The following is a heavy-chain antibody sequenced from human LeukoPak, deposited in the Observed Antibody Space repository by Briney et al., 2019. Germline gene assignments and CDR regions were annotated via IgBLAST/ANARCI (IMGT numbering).Heavy chain of an antibody. D-gene: IGHD6-6*01. CDR3: AKSVFEYSSSSAFDY. CDR2: ISWNSGSI. J-gene: IGHJ4*02. V-gene: IGHV3-9*03. CDR1: GFTFDDYA. Sequence: PGGSLRLSCAASGFTFDDYAMHWVRQAPGKGLEWVSGISWNSGSIGYADSVKGRFTISRDNAKNSLYLQMNSLRAEDMALYYCAKSVFEYSSSSAFDYWGQGTLVTVSS.